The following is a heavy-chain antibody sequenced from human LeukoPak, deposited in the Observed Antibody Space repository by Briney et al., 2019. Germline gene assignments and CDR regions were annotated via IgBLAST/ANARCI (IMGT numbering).Heavy chain of an antibody. Sequence: GGSLRLSCAASAFTFSSYSMNWVRQAPGKGLEWVSYISSSGSMISDADSVKGRFTISRDNAKKSLYLQMNSLRAEDTAVYYCARDEYIHGDLTNFDSWGQGTLVIVSS. CDR2: ISSSGSMI. V-gene: IGHV3-48*04. CDR1: AFTFSSYS. D-gene: IGHD4-17*01. CDR3: ARDEYIHGDLTNFDS. J-gene: IGHJ4*02.